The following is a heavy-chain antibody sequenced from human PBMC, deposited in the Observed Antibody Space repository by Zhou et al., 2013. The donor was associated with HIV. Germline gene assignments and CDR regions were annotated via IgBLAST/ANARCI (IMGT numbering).Heavy chain of an antibody. J-gene: IGHJ6*02. D-gene: IGHD3-22*01. CDR1: GYSISSGYY. CDR3: ARAVSGYYSRYYYYDMDV. V-gene: IGHV4-38-2*01. CDR2: IYHSGST. Sequence: VQLQESGPGLVKPSETLSLTCAVSGYSISSGYYWGWIRQPPGKGLEWIGGIYHSGSTYSNPSLKSRVTISVDTSKNQFSLKLTSVAAADTAVYYCARAVSGYYSRYYYYDMDVWGQGTTVTVSS.